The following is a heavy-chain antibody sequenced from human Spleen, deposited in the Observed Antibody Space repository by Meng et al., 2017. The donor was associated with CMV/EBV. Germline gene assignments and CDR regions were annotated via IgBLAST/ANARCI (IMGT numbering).Heavy chain of an antibody. CDR3: ARSITMIVIGDAFDI. CDR1: GGTFSRYA. J-gene: IGHJ3*02. D-gene: IGHD3-22*01. CDR2: IIPILGIA. V-gene: IGHV1-69*10. Sequence: SVKVSCKASGGTFSRYAISWVRQAPGQGLEWMGGIIPILGIANYSQKFQGRVTITADKSTSTAYMELSSLRSEDTAVYYCARSITMIVIGDAFDIWGQGTMVTVSS.